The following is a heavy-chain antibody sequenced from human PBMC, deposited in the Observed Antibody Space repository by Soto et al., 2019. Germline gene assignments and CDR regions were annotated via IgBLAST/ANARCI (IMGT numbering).Heavy chain of an antibody. CDR3: ARDWDSSGLFDP. Sequence: PSETLSLTCSVSGASITTYYWSWIRQPPGKGLEWIGSISYSGSTKYNPSLESRVMISLDTSKNQFSLRLTSVTAADTALYYCARDWDSSGLFDPWGQGALVTVS. CDR1: GASITTYY. V-gene: IGHV4-59*01. J-gene: IGHJ5*02. CDR2: ISYSGST. D-gene: IGHD3-10*01.